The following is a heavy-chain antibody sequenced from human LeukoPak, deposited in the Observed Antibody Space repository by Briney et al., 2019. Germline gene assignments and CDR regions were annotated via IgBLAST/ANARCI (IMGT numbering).Heavy chain of an antibody. Sequence: ASVKVSCKASGYTFTSYAMNWVRQAPGQGLEWMGGITPIFGTANYAQNFQGRVTITTDESTNTAYMELSSLRSEDTAVYYCARGRSTELRWVSEIKNWFDPWGQGTLVTVSS. J-gene: IGHJ5*02. CDR3: ARGRSTELRWVSEIKNWFDP. D-gene: IGHD4-23*01. V-gene: IGHV1-69*05. CDR1: GYTFTSYA. CDR2: ITPIFGTA.